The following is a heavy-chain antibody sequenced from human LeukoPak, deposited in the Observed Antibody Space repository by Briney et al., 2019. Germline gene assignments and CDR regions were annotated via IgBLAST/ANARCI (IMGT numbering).Heavy chain of an antibody. Sequence: GGSLRLSCAASGFTFSDYYMSWIRQAPGKGLEWVSYISSSGSTIYYADSVKGRFTISRDNAKNSLYLQMNSLRAKDTAVYYCAPSGYDEDYYYGMDVWGQGTTVTVSS. D-gene: IGHD5-12*01. CDR3: APSGYDEDYYYGMDV. J-gene: IGHJ6*02. CDR1: GFTFSDYY. V-gene: IGHV3-11*01. CDR2: ISSSGSTI.